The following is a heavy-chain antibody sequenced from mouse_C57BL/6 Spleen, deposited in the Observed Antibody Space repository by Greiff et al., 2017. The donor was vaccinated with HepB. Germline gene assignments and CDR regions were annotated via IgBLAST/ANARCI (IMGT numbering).Heavy chain of an antibody. CDR1: GFTFSSYG. Sequence: EVMLVESGGDLVKPGGSLKLSCAASGFTFSSYGMSWVRQTPDKRLEWVATISSGGSYTYYPDSVKGRFTLARDNAKNTLYLQMSSLKSEDTAMCYSARQEYKLDYFDYWGQGTTLTVSS. V-gene: IGHV5-6*01. J-gene: IGHJ2*01. D-gene: IGHD1-3*01. CDR2: ISSGGSYT. CDR3: ARQEYKLDYFDY.